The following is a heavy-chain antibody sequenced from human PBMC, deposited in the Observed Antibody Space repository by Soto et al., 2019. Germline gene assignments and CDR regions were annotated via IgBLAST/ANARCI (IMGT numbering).Heavy chain of an antibody. CDR3: ARDHYGSGSFSKFDY. D-gene: IGHD3-10*01. Sequence: GGSLRLSCAASGFTFSSYNMNWVRQAPGKGLEWVSYISHRSSTIYYADSVKGRFTISRDNAKNSLHLQMNSLRDEDTAVYYCARDHYGSGSFSKFDYWGQGTLVTVSS. CDR1: GFTFSSYN. CDR2: ISHRSSTI. J-gene: IGHJ4*02. V-gene: IGHV3-48*02.